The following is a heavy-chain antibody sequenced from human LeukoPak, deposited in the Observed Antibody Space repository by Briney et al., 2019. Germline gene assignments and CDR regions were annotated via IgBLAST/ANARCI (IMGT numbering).Heavy chain of an antibody. D-gene: IGHD2-2*01. CDR3: AKTYLDIVVVPAAIRVAPDYGMDV. CDR1: GFAFTSYS. Sequence: GGSLRLSCAASGFAFTSYSMNWVRQAPGKGLEWVSTISGGGGSTYYADSVKGRFTISRDNSKNTLYLQMNSLRAEDTAVYYCAKTYLDIVVVPAAIRVAPDYGMDVWGQGTTVTVSS. J-gene: IGHJ6*02. CDR2: ISGGGGST. V-gene: IGHV3-23*01.